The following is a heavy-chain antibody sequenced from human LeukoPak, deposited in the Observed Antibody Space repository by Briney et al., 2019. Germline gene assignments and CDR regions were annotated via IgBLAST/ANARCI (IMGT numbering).Heavy chain of an antibody. Sequence: ASVKVSCKASGYTLTSYSISWVRQAPGQGLEWMGWISAYNGNTNYAQKLQGRVTMTTDTSTSTAYMELRSLRSDDTAVYYCARDGRIRFGELLYAYFDYWGQGTLVTVSS. D-gene: IGHD3-10*01. J-gene: IGHJ4*02. V-gene: IGHV1-18*01. CDR3: ARDGRIRFGELLYAYFDY. CDR2: ISAYNGNT. CDR1: GYTLTSYS.